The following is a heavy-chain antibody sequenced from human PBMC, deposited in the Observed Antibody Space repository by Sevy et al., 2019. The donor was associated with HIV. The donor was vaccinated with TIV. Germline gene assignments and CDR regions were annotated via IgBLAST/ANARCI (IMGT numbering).Heavy chain of an antibody. CDR1: GFTFSSYG. V-gene: IGHV3-64D*06. CDR3: VKPRTTTTVVFDY. D-gene: IGHD1-1*01. CDR2: ISSNGDST. Sequence: GGSLRLSCSASGFTFSSYGIHWVRQAPGKGLEYVSAISSNGDSTYYADSVKGRFTNSRDNSKNTVYLQMSSLRGEDSAVYYCVKPRTTTTVVFDYWGQGTLVTVSS. J-gene: IGHJ4*02.